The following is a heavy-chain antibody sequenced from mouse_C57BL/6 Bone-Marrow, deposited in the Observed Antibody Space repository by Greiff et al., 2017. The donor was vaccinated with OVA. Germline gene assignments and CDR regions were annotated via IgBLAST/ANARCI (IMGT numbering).Heavy chain of an antibody. Sequence: EVKVEDSGGDLVKPGGSLKLSCAASGFTFSSYGMSWVRQTPDKRLEWVATISSGGSYTYYPDSVKGRFTISRDNAKNTLYLQMSSLKSEDTAMYYCARHSSGYYAMDYWGQGTSVTVSS. D-gene: IGHD3-1*01. J-gene: IGHJ4*01. V-gene: IGHV5-6*02. CDR3: ARHSSGYYAMDY. CDR1: GFTFSSYG. CDR2: ISSGGSYT.